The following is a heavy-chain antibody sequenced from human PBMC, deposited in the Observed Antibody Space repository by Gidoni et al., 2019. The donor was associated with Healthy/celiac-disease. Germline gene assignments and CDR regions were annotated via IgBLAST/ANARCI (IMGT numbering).Heavy chain of an antibody. CDR2: ISYDGSNK. Sequence: QVQLVESGGGVVQPGRSLGLSCAASGFPFSIFGMHWVRQAPGKGLEWVVVISYDGSNKYYADSVKGRFTISRDNSKNTLYLQMNSLRAEDTAVYYCAKICDSWDYYDSSGYYAVDYWGQGTLVTVSS. V-gene: IGHV3-30*18. D-gene: IGHD3-22*01. CDR3: AKICDSWDYYDSSGYYAVDY. J-gene: IGHJ4*02. CDR1: GFPFSIFG.